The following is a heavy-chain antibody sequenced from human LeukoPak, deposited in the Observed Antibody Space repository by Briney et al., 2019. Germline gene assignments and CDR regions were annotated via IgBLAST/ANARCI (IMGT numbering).Heavy chain of an antibody. D-gene: IGHD3-22*01. J-gene: IGHJ3*02. CDR1: GFTFSDYY. CDR3: ARGAVVAHDAFDI. CDR2: ISSSGSTI. Sequence: PGRSLRLSCAASGFTFSDYYMSWIRQAPGKGLEWVSYISSSGSTIYYADSVKGRFTISRDNSKNTLYLQMNSLRAEDTAVYYCARGAVVAHDAFDIWGQGTMVTVSS. V-gene: IGHV3-11*04.